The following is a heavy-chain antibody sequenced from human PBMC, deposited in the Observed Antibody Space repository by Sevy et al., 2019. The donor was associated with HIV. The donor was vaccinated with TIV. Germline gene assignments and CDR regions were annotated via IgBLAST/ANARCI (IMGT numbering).Heavy chain of an antibody. D-gene: IGHD3-10*01. CDR3: ARGKVLFDH. CDR1: SGSISSYY. J-gene: IGHJ4*02. V-gene: IGHV4-59*01. Sequence: SETLSLTCTVSSGSISSYYWSWIRQPPGKGLEYIGYIHSSGTTNYNPSLRRRVTISAQTSKSQISLRLNSVTAADTAVYYCARGKVLFDHWGQGIVVTVSS. CDR2: IHSSGTT.